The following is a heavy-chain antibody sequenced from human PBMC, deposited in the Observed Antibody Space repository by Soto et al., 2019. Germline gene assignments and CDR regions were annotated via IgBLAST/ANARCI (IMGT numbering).Heavy chain of an antibody. CDR1: GDSLNSGSGH. CDR2: ISSDGDA. V-gene: IGHV4-31*03. Sequence: QVLLQVSGPGLVRPSQTLSLTCSVSGDSLNSGSGHWAWIRQSPGKVLDLIASISSDGDANYKPSLQSRLSTSVDTSTKPIFLNLTAVTAADTAIYYCASTTIYYCPKPNCGRFFDNWGQGAQVIVAS. D-gene: IGHD3-10*01. CDR3: ASTTIYYCPKPNCGRFFDN. J-gene: IGHJ4*02.